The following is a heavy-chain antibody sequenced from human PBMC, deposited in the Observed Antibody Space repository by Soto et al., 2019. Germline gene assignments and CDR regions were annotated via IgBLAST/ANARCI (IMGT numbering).Heavy chain of an antibody. D-gene: IGHD2-2*01. CDR3: AKGAYCSSTSCPGFDY. J-gene: IGHJ4*02. CDR1: GFTFDDYA. CDR2: ISWNSGSI. Sequence: EVQLVESGGGLVQPGRSRRLSCAVSGFTFDDYAMHWVRQAPGKGLERVSGISWNSGSIGYADSVKGRFTISRDNAKNSLYLQMNSLRVEDTALYYCAKGAYCSSTSCPGFDYWGQGTLVTVSS. V-gene: IGHV3-9*01.